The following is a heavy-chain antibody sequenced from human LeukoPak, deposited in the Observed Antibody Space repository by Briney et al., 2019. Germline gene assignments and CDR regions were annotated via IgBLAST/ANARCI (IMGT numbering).Heavy chain of an antibody. CDR2: IIPIFGTA. CDR3: ARDGALAGEFDY. CDR1: GGTFSSYA. V-gene: IGHV1-69*05. Sequence: ASVKVSCKASGGTFSSYAISWVRQAPGQGLEWMGGIIPIFGTANYAQKFQGRVTMTTDTSTSTAYMELRSLRSDDTAMYYCARDGALAGEFDYWGQGTLVTVSS. J-gene: IGHJ4*02. D-gene: IGHD6-19*01.